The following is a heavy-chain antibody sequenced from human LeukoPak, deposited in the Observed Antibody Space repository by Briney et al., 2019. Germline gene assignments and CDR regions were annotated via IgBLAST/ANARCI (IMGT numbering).Heavy chain of an antibody. CDR1: GGSISSYY. D-gene: IGHD1-26*01. Sequence: SETLSLTCTVSGGSISSYYWSWIRQPPGKGLEWIGYIYYSGSTNYNPSLKSRVTISVDTSKNQFSLKLSPVTAADTAVYYCARGVVGALPHDDYAFDIWGQGTMVTVSS. J-gene: IGHJ3*02. CDR3: ARGVVGALPHDDYAFDI. V-gene: IGHV4-59*01. CDR2: IYYSGST.